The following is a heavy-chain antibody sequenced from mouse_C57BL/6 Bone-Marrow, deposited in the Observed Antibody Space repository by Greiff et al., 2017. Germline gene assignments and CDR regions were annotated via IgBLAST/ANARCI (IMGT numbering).Heavy chain of an antibody. CDR1: GFTFSSYA. Sequence: EVMLLESGEGLVKPGGSLKLSCAASGFTFSSYAMSWVRQTPEKRLEWVAYISSGGDYIYYADTVKGRFTISRDNARNTLYLQMSSLKSEDTAMYYCTRDGYYYAMDYWGQGTSVTVSS. D-gene: IGHD2-3*01. V-gene: IGHV5-9-1*02. CDR2: ISSGGDYI. CDR3: TRDGYYYAMDY. J-gene: IGHJ4*01.